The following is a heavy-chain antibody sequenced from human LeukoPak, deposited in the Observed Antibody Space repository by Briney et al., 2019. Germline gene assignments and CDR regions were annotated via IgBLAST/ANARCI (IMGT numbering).Heavy chain of an antibody. J-gene: IGHJ4*02. CDR1: GFTFSSYG. CDR3: ARLMGDRTIYDS. CDR2: IKQEGSEK. Sequence: PGGSLRLSCAASGFTFSSYGMHWVRQPPGDELEWVASIKQEGSEKYYVDSVRGRFTVSRDNAKNSLYLQMNSLRAEDTAVYYRARLMGDRTIYDSWGQGTLVTVSS. V-gene: IGHV3-7*01. D-gene: IGHD1-26*01.